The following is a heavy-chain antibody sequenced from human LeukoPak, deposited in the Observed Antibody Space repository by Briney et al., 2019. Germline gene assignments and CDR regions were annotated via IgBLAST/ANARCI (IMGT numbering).Heavy chain of an antibody. V-gene: IGHV4-30-2*01. J-gene: IGHJ3*02. D-gene: IGHD1-26*01. CDR1: GGSISSGGYS. CDR3: ARAELLGAFDI. CDR2: IYHSGST. Sequence: PSETLSLTCTVSGGSISSGGYSWSWIRQPPGKGLEWIGYIYHSGSTYYNPSLKSRVTISVDRSKNQFSLKPSSVTAADTAVYYCARAELLGAFDIWGQGTMVTVSS.